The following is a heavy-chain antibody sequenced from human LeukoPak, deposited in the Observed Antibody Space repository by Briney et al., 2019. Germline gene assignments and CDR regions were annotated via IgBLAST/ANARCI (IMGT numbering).Heavy chain of an antibody. CDR2: IRYDGSNK. CDR1: GFTFSTYW. J-gene: IGHJ4*02. D-gene: IGHD2-2*01. V-gene: IGHV3-30*02. CDR3: AKIYCASTICPFDY. Sequence: GGSLRLSCAASGFTFSTYWKSWVRQAPGKGLEWVAFIRYDGSNKYYADSVKGRFTISRDNYKNTVSLQMNTLRAEDTAVYYCAKIYCASTICPFDYWGQGTLVTVSS.